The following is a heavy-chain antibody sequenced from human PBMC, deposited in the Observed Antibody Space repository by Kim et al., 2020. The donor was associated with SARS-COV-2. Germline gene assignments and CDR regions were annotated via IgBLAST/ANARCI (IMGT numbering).Heavy chain of an antibody. CDR1: GFTFDDYT. V-gene: IGHV3-43*01. D-gene: IGHD6-13*01. Sequence: GGSLRLSCAASGFTFDDYTMHWVRQAPGKGLEWVSLISWDGGSTYYADSVKGRFTISRDNSKNSLYLQMNSLRTEDTALYYCTKEAEYSSSWTPHFDYWGQGTLVTVSS. J-gene: IGHJ4*02. CDR3: TKEAEYSSSWTPHFDY. CDR2: ISWDGGST.